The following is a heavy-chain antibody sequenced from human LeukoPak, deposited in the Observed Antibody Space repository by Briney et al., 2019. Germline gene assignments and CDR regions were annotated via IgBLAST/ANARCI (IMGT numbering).Heavy chain of an antibody. V-gene: IGHV3-7*04. CDR3: ARGDAFSGDH. CDR2: IHPEGNEK. CDR1: GFTFSNFW. J-gene: IGHJ4*02. Sequence: GGSLRLSCAASGFTFSNFWMSWVRQAPGRGLEWVANIHPEGNEKYHVESVKGRFTISRDNAKNSLFLQMNGLRVEDTAVYCCARGDAFSGDHWGQGTLVTVSS.